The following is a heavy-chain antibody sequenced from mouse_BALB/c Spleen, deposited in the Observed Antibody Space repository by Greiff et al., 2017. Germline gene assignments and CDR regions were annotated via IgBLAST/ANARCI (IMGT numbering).Heavy chain of an antibody. CDR3: ARQFYDGYYLDY. J-gene: IGHJ2*01. CDR1: GFAFSSYD. D-gene: IGHD2-3*01. V-gene: IGHV5-12-1*01. Sequence: DVKLVESGGGLVKPGGSLKLSCAASGFAFSSYDMSWVRQTPEKRLEWVAYISSGGGSTYYPDTVKGRFTISRDNAKNTLYLQMSSLKSEDTAMYYCARQFYDGYYLDYWGQGTTLTVSS. CDR2: ISSGGGST.